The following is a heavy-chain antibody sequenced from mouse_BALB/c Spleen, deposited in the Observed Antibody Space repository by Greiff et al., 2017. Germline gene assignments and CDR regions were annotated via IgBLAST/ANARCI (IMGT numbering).Heavy chain of an antibody. D-gene: IGHD1-1*01. Sequence: VQLQQSGPELVKPGASVKMSCKASGYTFTDYVISWVKQRTGQGLEWIGEIYPGSGSTYYNEKFKGKATLTADKSSNTAYMQLSSLTSEDTAVYYCARFYYGSRNPYWGQGTLVTVSA. V-gene: IGHV1-77*01. CDR2: IYPGSGST. CDR1: GYTFTDYV. CDR3: ARFYYGSRNPY. J-gene: IGHJ3*01.